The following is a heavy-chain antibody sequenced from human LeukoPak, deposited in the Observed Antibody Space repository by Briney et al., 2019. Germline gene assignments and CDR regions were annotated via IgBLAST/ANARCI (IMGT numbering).Heavy chain of an antibody. CDR2: IYSGGST. Sequence: GGSLRLSCAASGFTVSSNYMSWVRQAPGNGLEWVSVIYSGGSTYYADSVKGRFTISRDNSKNTLYLQMNSLRAEDTAVYYCASTNSYYYDSSGYYWRADAFDIWGQGTMVTVSS. V-gene: IGHV3-53*01. D-gene: IGHD3-22*01. J-gene: IGHJ3*02. CDR3: ASTNSYYYDSSGYYWRADAFDI. CDR1: GFTVSSNY.